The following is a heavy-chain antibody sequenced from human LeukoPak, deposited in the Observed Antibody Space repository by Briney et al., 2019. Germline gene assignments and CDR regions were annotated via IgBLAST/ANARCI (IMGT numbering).Heavy chain of an antibody. D-gene: IGHD6-13*01. J-gene: IGHJ6*03. V-gene: IGHV4-34*01. CDR1: GRSFSGYY. CDR2: INHSGST. CDR3: ARGRHSSSWLYYYYYMDV. Sequence: SETLSLTCAVYGRSFSGYYLSWIRQPPGKGLEWIGEINHSGSTNYNPSLKSRVTISVDTSKNQFSLKLSSVTAADTAVYYCARGRHSSSWLYYYYYMDVWGKGTTVTVSS.